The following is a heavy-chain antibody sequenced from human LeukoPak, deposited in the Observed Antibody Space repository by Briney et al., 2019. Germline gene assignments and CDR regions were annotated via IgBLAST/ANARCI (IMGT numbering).Heavy chain of an antibody. Sequence: ASVKVSCKASGYTFTSYYMHWVRQAPGQGLEWMGIINPSGGSTSYAQKFQGRVTMTRDMSTSTVYMELSSLRSEDTAVYYCARDSYYYGSGIKWFDPWGQGTLVTVSS. CDR1: GYTFTSYY. CDR3: ARDSYYYGSGIKWFDP. V-gene: IGHV1-46*01. J-gene: IGHJ5*02. D-gene: IGHD3-10*01. CDR2: INPSGGST.